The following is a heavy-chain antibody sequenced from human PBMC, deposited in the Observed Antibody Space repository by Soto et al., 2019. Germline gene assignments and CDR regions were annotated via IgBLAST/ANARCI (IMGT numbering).Heavy chain of an antibody. CDR1: GFTFSSYA. D-gene: IGHD6-13*01. J-gene: IGHJ4*02. CDR3: ARSSSSWDNYFDY. V-gene: IGHV3-30-3*01. Sequence: QVQLVESGGGVVQPGRSLRLSCAASGFTFSSYAMHWVRQAPGKGLEWAAVISYDGSNKYYADSVKGRFTISRDNSKNTLYLQMNSLRAEDTAVYYCARSSSSWDNYFDYWGQGTLVTVSS. CDR2: ISYDGSNK.